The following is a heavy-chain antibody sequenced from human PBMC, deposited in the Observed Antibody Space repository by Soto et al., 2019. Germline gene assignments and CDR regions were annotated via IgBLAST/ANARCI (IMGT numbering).Heavy chain of an antibody. CDR2: IYPGDSDT. CDR1: GYSFTSYW. D-gene: IGHD3-22*01. Sequence: PGESLKISCKGSGYSFTSYWIGWVRQMPGKGLEWMGIIYPGDSDTRYSPSFQGQVTISADKSISTAYLQWSSLKASDTAMYYCARTRTYYYDSSGYLYYYYYYGMDVWGQGTTVTVSS. CDR3: ARTRTYYYDSSGYLYYYYYYGMDV. J-gene: IGHJ6*02. V-gene: IGHV5-51*01.